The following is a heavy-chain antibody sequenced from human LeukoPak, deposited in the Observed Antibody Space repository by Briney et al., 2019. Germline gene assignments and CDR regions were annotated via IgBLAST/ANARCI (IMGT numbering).Heavy chain of an antibody. Sequence: PSETLSLTCTVSGAAISTYSWTWIRQPPGKGLEWIGYIFYSGTTNYNPSLKSRVTISADTSKSQFSLKLSSVTAADTAVYFCARGDGWLDSWGQGTLVTVSS. D-gene: IGHD5-24*01. CDR3: ARGDGWLDS. J-gene: IGHJ4*02. CDR2: IFYSGTT. V-gene: IGHV4-59*01. CDR1: GAAISTYS.